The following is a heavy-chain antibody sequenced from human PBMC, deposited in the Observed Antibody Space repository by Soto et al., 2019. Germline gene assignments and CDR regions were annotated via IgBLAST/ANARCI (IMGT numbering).Heavy chain of an antibody. CDR2: VNSDGSSR. D-gene: IGHD5-18*01. CDR1: GFTFSSYW. Sequence: EVQLVESGGGLVQPGGSLRLSCVASGFTFSSYWMHWVRQAPGKGLVWVSGVNSDGSSRSYADSVKGRFTISRDNAKNTLYLQMNSLRAEDTAVYYCARVGSTAIVHIDYWGQGTLVTASS. V-gene: IGHV3-74*01. J-gene: IGHJ4*02. CDR3: ARVGSTAIVHIDY.